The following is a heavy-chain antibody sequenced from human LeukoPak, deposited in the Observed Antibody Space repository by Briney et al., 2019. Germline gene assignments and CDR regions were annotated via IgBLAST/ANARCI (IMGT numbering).Heavy chain of an antibody. CDR1: GFTFSSYA. CDR2: IGGSGGST. V-gene: IGHV3-23*01. CDR3: ANDAKEYDH. J-gene: IGHJ4*02. Sequence: LPGGSLRLSCAASGFTFSSYAMSRVRQAPGKGLEWVSAIGGSGGSTYYADSVKGRFTISRDNSKNTLYLQMNSLRAEDTAVYYCANDAKEYDHWGQGTLVTVSS.